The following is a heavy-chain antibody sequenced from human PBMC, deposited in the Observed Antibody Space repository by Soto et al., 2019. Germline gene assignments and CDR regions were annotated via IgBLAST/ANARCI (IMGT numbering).Heavy chain of an antibody. CDR3: ARERDYYDSSGYFTNSIDY. J-gene: IGHJ4*02. Sequence: QVQLVQSGAEVKKPGASVKVSCKASGYTFTSYGISWVRQAPGQGLEWMGWISAYNGNTNYAQKLQGRVTMTTDTSTSTAYMELSSLRSDDTAVYYCARERDYYDSSGYFTNSIDYWGQGTLVTVSS. CDR2: ISAYNGNT. V-gene: IGHV1-18*01. CDR1: GYTFTSYG. D-gene: IGHD3-22*01.